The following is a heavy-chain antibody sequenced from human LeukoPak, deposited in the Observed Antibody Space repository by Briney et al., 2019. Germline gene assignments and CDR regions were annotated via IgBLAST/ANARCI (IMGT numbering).Heavy chain of an antibody. CDR1: GGSISSSSYY. V-gene: IGHV4-39*01. J-gene: IGHJ4*02. CDR2: TYYSGSA. D-gene: IGHD5-24*01. CDR3: ARQRLRWLQFVDY. Sequence: SETLSLTCTVSGGSISSSSYYWGWIRQPPGKGLEWIGTTYYSGSAPYNPSLKSRVTISVDTSKNQFSLKLSSVTAADTAVYYCARQRLRWLQFVDYWGQGTLVTVSS.